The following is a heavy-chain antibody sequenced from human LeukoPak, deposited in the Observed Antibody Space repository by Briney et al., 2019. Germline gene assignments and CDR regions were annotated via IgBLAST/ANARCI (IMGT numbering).Heavy chain of an antibody. CDR2: IYTTGST. J-gene: IGHJ2*01. V-gene: IGHV4-4*09. CDR3: ARRGTIFGPESL. CDR1: GGSISSYY. Sequence: PSETLSRTCTVSGGSISSYYWSWIRQPPGKGLEWIGYIYTTGSTDYNPSLKSRVTISVDTSKNQLSLSLSSVTAADTAVYYCARRGTIFGPESLWGRGTLVTVSS. D-gene: IGHD3-3*01.